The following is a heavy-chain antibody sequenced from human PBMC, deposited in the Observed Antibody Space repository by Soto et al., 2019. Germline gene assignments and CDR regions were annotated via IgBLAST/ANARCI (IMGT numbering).Heavy chain of an antibody. V-gene: IGHV2-70*11. CDR3: ARIGGELHYFDY. D-gene: IGHD1-26*01. J-gene: IGHJ4*02. CDR2: IDWDDDK. CDR1: GFSLSTSGMC. Sequence: SGPTLVNPTQTLTLTCTFSGFSLSTSGMCVSWIRQPPGKALEWLARIDWDDDKYYSTSLKTRLTISKDTSKNQVVLTMTNMDPVDTATYYCARIGGELHYFDYWGQGTLVTVSS.